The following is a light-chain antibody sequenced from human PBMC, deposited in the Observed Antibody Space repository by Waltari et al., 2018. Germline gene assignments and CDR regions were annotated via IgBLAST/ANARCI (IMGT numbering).Light chain of an antibody. CDR2: WAS. V-gene: IGKV4-1*01. Sequence: DIVMTQSPDSLAVSLGEGATINCKSRQSVLYSSNNKNYLAWYQQKPGQPPKLLIYWASSRESGVPDRFSGSGSGTDFTLTISSLQAEDVAVYYCQHYYSSPLTFGGGTRVEIK. CDR1: QSVLYSSNNKNY. CDR3: QHYYSSPLT. J-gene: IGKJ4*01.